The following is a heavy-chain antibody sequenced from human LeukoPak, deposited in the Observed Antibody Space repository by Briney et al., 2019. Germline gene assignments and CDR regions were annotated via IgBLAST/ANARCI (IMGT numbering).Heavy chain of an antibody. D-gene: IGHD6-19*01. CDR1: GFTFRSYA. Sequence: GGSLRLSCAASGFTFRSYAMSWVRQAPGKGLEWVSTISGDGGTTYYADSVRGRFTISRDNSETTLYLQMNSLRAEDTAVYYCTRRAGIAVADTSIFDYWGQGALVTVSS. J-gene: IGHJ4*02. CDR3: TRRAGIAVADTSIFDY. CDR2: ISGDGGTT. V-gene: IGHV3-23*01.